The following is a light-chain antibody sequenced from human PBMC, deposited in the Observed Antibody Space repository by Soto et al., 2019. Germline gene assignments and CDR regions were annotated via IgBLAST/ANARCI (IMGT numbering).Light chain of an antibody. CDR2: DVS. V-gene: IGLV2-14*03. CDR1: SSDVGGYNY. Sequence: QSVLTQPASVSGSPGQSITISCTGTSSDVGGYNYVSWYQQHPGKAPKLMIYDVSNRPSGVSNRFSGSKSGNTASLTISGRQGEDEADYYCSSYTSSSTLFGGGTQLTVL. CDR3: SSYTSSSTL. J-gene: IGLJ2*01.